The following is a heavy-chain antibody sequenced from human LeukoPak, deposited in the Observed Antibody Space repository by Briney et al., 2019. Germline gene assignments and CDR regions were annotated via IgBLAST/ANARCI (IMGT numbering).Heavy chain of an antibody. CDR3: ARDSGSYSRGTFDY. J-gene: IGHJ4*02. Sequence: SETLSLTCTVSGGSISSYYWSWIRQPPGKGLEWIGYIYYSGSTNYNPSLKSRVTISVDTSKNQFSLKLSSVTAADTAVYYCARDSGSYSRGTFDYWGREPWSPSPQ. CDR2: IYYSGST. CDR1: GGSISSYY. D-gene: IGHD1-26*01. V-gene: IGHV4-59*01.